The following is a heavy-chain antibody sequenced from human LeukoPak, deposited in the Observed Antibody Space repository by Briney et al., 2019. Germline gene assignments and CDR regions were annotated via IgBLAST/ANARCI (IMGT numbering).Heavy chain of an antibody. CDR1: GYTFTGYY. CDR2: INTNTGNP. Sequence: ASVKVSCKASGYTFTGYYMHWVRQAPGQGLEWMGWINTNTGNPTYAQGFTGRFVFSLDTSVSTAYLQISSLKAEDTAVYYCARDRKLLWFGEPEGSFDPWGQGTLVTVSS. CDR3: ARDRKLLWFGEPEGSFDP. J-gene: IGHJ5*02. V-gene: IGHV7-4-1*02. D-gene: IGHD3-10*01.